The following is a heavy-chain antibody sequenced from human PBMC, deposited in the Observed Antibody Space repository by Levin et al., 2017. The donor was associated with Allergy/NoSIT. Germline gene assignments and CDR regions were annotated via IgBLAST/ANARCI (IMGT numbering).Heavy chain of an antibody. CDR1: GYTFTSYY. CDR3: AIIEGRYCISTSCYAETDY. CDR2: INPSGGST. Sequence: GGSLRLSCKASGYTFTSYYMHWVRQAPGQGLEWMGIINPSGGSTSYAQKFQGRVTMTRDTSTSTVYMELSSLRSEDTAVYYCAIIEGRYCISTSCYAETDYWGQGTLVTVSS. D-gene: IGHD2-2*01. J-gene: IGHJ4*02. V-gene: IGHV1-46*01.